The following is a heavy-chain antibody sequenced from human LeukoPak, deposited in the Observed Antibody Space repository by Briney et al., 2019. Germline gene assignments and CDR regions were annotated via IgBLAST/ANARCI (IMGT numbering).Heavy chain of an antibody. CDR2: IHYSGST. D-gene: IGHD3-3*01. CDR1: GYSISSGYY. J-gene: IGHJ5*02. V-gene: IGHV4-38-2*02. Sequence: SETLSLTCTVSGYSISSGYYWGWVRQPPGKGLEWIGTIHYSGSTYYSPSLRSRVTTSVDTSKNQFSLSLSSVTAADTAVYYCARSGRSGYYLPLSQGPFDPWGQGTLVTVSS. CDR3: ARSGRSGYYLPLSQGPFDP.